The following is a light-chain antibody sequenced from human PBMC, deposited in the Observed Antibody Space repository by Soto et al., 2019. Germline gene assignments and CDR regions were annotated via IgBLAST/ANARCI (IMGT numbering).Light chain of an antibody. CDR2: DAS. V-gene: IGKV1-5*01. Sequence: DIQMTQSPSTLSASVGDRVTITCRASQSISTWLAWYQQKPGKAPKLLIYDASSLESGVPSRFSGSGSGTEFTLTINSLEPDDFATYHCQLYHSFLFTFGPGTKVDIK. CDR1: QSISTW. J-gene: IGKJ3*01. CDR3: QLYHSFLFT.